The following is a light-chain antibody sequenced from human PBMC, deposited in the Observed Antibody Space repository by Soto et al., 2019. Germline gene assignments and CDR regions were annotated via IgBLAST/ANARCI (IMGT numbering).Light chain of an antibody. Sequence: DIQMTQSPSSLSASVGDRVAITCRASQSVNTYLNWFQHKPGRAPKLLIYGTSSLQGGVPSRFSGSGSGTDYTLTISSLQAEDIATYYCQQTYSTPHTFGQGTKLEIK. CDR2: GTS. J-gene: IGKJ2*01. CDR1: QSVNTY. CDR3: QQTYSTPHT. V-gene: IGKV1-39*01.